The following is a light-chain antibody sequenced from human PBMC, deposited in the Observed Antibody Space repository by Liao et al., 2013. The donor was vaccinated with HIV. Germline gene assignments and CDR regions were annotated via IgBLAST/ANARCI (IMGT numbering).Light chain of an antibody. CDR3: QTADSSGTYVV. V-gene: IGLV3-25*03. Sequence: YVLTQPPSVSVAPGQTAVMTCGGNNIRSRGVHWYQQKPGQAPVLVIYKDSERPSGIPERFSGSSSGTTVTLTISGVQAEDEADYYCQTADSSGTYVVFGGGTKLTVL. CDR2: KDS. CDR1: NIRSRG. J-gene: IGLJ2*01.